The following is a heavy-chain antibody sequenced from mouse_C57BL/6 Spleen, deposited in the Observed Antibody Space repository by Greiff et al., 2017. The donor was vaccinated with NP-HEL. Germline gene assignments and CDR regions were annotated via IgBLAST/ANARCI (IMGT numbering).Heavy chain of an antibody. Sequence: EVKLVESGGGLGKPGGSLKLSCAASGFTFSDYGMHWVRQAPEKGLEWVAYISSGSSTIYYADTVKGRFTISRDNAKNTLFLQMTSLRSEDTAMYYCARHYYGSSPPDYWGQGTTLTVSS. CDR3: ARHYYGSSPPDY. CDR1: GFTFSDYG. J-gene: IGHJ2*01. D-gene: IGHD1-1*01. V-gene: IGHV5-17*01. CDR2: ISSGSSTI.